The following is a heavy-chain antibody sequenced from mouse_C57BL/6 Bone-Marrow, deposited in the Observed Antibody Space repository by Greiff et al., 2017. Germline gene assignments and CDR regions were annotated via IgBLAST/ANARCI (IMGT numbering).Heavy chain of an antibody. CDR1: GYTFTSYW. J-gene: IGHJ2*01. Sequence: VKLQQPGAELVMPGASVKLSCKASGYTFTSYWMHWVKQRPGQGLEWIGEIDPSDSYTNYNQKFKGKSTLTVDKSSSTAYMQLSSLTSEDSAVYYCARDGSSYERYYFDYWGQGTTLTVSS. CDR2: IDPSDSYT. V-gene: IGHV1-69*01. D-gene: IGHD1-1*01. CDR3: ARDGSSYERYYFDY.